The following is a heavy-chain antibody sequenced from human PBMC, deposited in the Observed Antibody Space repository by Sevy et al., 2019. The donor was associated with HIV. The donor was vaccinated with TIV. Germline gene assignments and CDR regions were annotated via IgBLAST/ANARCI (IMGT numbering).Heavy chain of an antibody. CDR2: IQYDGSNK. CDR1: GFSFSSYG. V-gene: IGHV3-30*02. J-gene: IGHJ4*02. CDR3: VKEGWGEGGDH. Sequence: GGSLRLSCAASGFSFSSYGMHWVRQAPGKGLEWMSYIQYDGSNKNYADSVKGRFTISRDNSKNTLYLQMNSLRVEDTAVYYCVKEGWGEGGDHWGQGTLVTVSS. D-gene: IGHD1-26*01.